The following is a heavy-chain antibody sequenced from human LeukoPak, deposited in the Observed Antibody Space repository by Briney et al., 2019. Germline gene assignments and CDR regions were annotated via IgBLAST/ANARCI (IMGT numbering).Heavy chain of an antibody. V-gene: IGHV4-59*08. D-gene: IGHD3-10*01. Sequence: PSETLSLTCAVSGGSISTYYWSWIRQSPGKRLEWIGYISYNGYTNYNPSLNIRVTMSVDTSKSQFSLRLSSVTASYTAVYYCARHLDYYGSGSYEFWGQGTLVTVSS. J-gene: IGHJ4*02. CDR2: ISYNGYT. CDR3: ARHLDYYGSGSYEF. CDR1: GGSISTYY.